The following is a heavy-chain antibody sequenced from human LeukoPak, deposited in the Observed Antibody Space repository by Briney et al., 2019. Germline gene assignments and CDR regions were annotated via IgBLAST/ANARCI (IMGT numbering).Heavy chain of an antibody. J-gene: IGHJ5*02. CDR2: IYYSGST. V-gene: IGHV4-39*07. CDR1: GGSISSSSYY. Sequence: PSETLSLTCTVSGGSISSSSYYWGWLRQPPGKGLEWIGSIYYSGSTNYNPSLKSRVTISVDTSKNQFSLKLSSVTAADTAVYYCARGTYRTGFDPWGQGTLVTVSS. CDR3: ARGTYRTGFDP.